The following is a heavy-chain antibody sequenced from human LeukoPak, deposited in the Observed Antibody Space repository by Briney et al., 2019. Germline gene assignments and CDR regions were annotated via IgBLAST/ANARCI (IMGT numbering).Heavy chain of an antibody. V-gene: IGHV3-15*01. J-gene: IGHJ4*02. Sequence: GGSLRLSCAASGFTFSNAWMSWVRQAPGKGLEWVGRIKSKAEGGTTDYTAPVTGRFTISRDDSKNTLYLQMNSLKSEDTAVYYCLSYSPLDYWGQGTLVTVSS. D-gene: IGHD3-10*01. CDR3: LSYSPLDY. CDR1: GFTFSNAW. CDR2: IKSKAEGGTT.